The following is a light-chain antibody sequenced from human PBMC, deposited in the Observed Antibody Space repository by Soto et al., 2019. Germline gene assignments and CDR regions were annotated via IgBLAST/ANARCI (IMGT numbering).Light chain of an antibody. Sequence: AIRMTQSPSSLSASTGDRVTITCRASQGISSYLAWYQQKPVKAPKLLIYAASTLQSGVPSRFSGSGSGTDFTLTISCLQSEDFATYYCQQYYSYRITFGQGTRLEIK. V-gene: IGKV1-8*01. CDR2: AAS. CDR3: QQYYSYRIT. J-gene: IGKJ5*01. CDR1: QGISSY.